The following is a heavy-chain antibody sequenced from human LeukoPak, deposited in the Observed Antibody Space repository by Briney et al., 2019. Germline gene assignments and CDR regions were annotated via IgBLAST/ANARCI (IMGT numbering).Heavy chain of an antibody. V-gene: IGHV3-23*01. D-gene: IGHD3-10*01. J-gene: IGHJ6*03. CDR1: GFTFSSYA. Sequence: GGSLRLSCAASGFTFSSYAMSWVRQAPGKGLEWVSAISGSGGSTYYADSVKGRFTISRDNSKNTLYRQMNSLRAEDTAVYYXXXGXXXXWAXXXEKRRSLLDYTDLWPKGTTVTVSS. CDR3: XXGXXXXWAXXXEKRRSLLDYTDL. CDR2: ISGSGGST.